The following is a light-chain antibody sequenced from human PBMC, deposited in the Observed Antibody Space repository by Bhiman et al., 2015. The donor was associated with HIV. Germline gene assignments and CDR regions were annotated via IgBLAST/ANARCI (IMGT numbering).Light chain of an antibody. CDR3: CSYAGSGTYYV. Sequence: QSALTQPASGSGSPGQSITISCTGTSNDVGGYNYVSWYQHHPGKAPKLMIYDVSKRPSGVSNRFSGSKSGNTASLTISGLQAEDEADYYCCSYAGSGTYYVFGTGTKVTVL. J-gene: IGLJ1*01. V-gene: IGLV2-23*02. CDR1: SNDVGGYNY. CDR2: DVS.